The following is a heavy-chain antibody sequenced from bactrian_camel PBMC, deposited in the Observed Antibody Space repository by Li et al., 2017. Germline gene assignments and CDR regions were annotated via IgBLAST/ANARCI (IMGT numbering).Heavy chain of an antibody. CDR3: ARVRGVVAVGFVDY. Sequence: VQLVESGGGLVQPGGSLRLSCAASGFSFSNRYMSWVRQAPGKGREWVASNDSGGSTTYYADSVKGRFTASRDNAQNTVYLLMNSLKPDDTAVYSCARVRGVVAVGFVDYWGQGTQV. J-gene: IGHJ4*01. CDR1: GFSFSNRY. D-gene: IGHD6*01. V-gene: IGHV3S40*01. CDR2: NDSGGSTT.